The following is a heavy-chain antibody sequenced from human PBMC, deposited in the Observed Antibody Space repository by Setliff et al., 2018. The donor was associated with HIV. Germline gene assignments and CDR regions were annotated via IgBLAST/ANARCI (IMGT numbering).Heavy chain of an antibody. J-gene: IGHJ4*02. CDR2: MSFSANS. CDR3: ARGAGAFGAKLDS. D-gene: IGHD3-10*01. Sequence: PSETLSLTCNVSGDSIKDYYWSWIRQPPGKGLEWLGYMSFSANSNYNPSLKNRITISIDTSKNQFSLRLKSVTAADAAIYYCARGAGAFGAKLDSWGQGSLVTVSS. CDR1: GDSIKDYY. V-gene: IGHV4-59*01.